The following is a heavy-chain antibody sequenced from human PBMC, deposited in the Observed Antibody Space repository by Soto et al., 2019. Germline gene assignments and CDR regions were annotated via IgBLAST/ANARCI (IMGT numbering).Heavy chain of an antibody. CDR2: VYYSGST. J-gene: IGHJ4*02. CDR1: GGSISSSTYY. V-gene: IGHV4-39*01. D-gene: IGHD3-22*01. CDR3: ARHQYYYDSSGYTLDY. Sequence: KASETLSLTCTVSGGSISSSTYYWGWIRQPPGKGLEWIGSVYYSGSTYYNPSLKSRVTISVDASNNQFSLKLNSVTAADTAVYYCARHQYYYDSSGYTLDYLGQGTLVTVSS.